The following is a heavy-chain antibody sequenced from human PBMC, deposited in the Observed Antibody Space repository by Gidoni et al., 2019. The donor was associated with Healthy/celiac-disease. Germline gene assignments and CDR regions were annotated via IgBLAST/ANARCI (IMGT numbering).Heavy chain of an antibody. CDR2: FDPEDGET. V-gene: IGHV1-24*01. CDR1: GYTLTELS. J-gene: IGHJ4*02. D-gene: IGHD2-15*01. CDR3: ATTYCSGGSCAYYFDY. Sequence: QVQLVQSGAEVNKPWASVKVSCKVSGYTLTELSMHWVRQAPGKGLEWMGGFDPEDGETIYAQKFQGRVTMTEDTSTDTAYMELSSLRSEDTAVYYCATTYCSGGSCAYYFDYWGQGTLVTVSS.